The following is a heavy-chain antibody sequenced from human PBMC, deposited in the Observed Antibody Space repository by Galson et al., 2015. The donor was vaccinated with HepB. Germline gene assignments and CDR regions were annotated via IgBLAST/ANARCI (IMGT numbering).Heavy chain of an antibody. J-gene: IGHJ2*01. V-gene: IGHV4-39*01. CDR1: GGSIRSSHYY. CDR2: MYQSGST. D-gene: IGHD3-22*01. Sequence: ETLSLTCTVPGGSIRSSHYYWGWIRQPPGKGLEWIGSMYQSGSTRYNPSLQSRVTISEDLSKNHFSLKLSSATAADTAVYYYTRHGHDYDSSGHHLPFVIYWYFDLWGRGTLVTVSS. CDR3: TRHGHDYDSSGHHLPFVIYWYFDL.